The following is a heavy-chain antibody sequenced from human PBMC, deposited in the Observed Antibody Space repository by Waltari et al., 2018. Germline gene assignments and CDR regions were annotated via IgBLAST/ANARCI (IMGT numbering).Heavy chain of an antibody. Sequence: VQLAQSREEVKKPGCSVKVSCKVSWGTFNTSGISCVRHAPGQGLEWMGGVIPVLGAANSAQKFQGRVIISADESSRTVYMELSSLRSGDTAIYYCAFDGSGSEDYFDFWGQGTLVTVSS. CDR3: AFDGSGSEDYFDF. CDR2: VIPVLGAA. J-gene: IGHJ4*02. CDR1: WGTFNTSG. V-gene: IGHV1-69*01. D-gene: IGHD3-10*01.